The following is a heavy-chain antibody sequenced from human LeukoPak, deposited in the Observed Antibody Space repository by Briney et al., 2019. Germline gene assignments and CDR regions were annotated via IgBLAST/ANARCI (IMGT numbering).Heavy chain of an antibody. V-gene: IGHV4-39*07. Sequence: SETLSLTCTVSGGSISNTNYYWAWIRQPPGRGLEWIGSIYYTGTTFDNPSLKSRVTISVDTSKNQFSLKLSSVTAADTAVYYCARVRGYGDFINSVDYWGQGTLVTVSS. D-gene: IGHD4-17*01. J-gene: IGHJ4*02. CDR3: ARVRGYGDFINSVDY. CDR1: GGSISNTNYY. CDR2: IYYTGTT.